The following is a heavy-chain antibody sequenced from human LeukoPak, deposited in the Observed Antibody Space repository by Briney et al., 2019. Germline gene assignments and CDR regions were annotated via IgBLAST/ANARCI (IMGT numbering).Heavy chain of an antibody. V-gene: IGHV4-59*01. D-gene: IGHD2/OR15-2a*01. CDR1: GFSFSSYS. CDR3: AGATSTSMGFRYFDY. Sequence: KPGGSLRLSCAASGFSFSSYSMNWIRQPPGKGLEWIGYVYYTGSTTYNPSLKSRVTISLDTSKKQFSLRLSSVTAADTAVYYCAGATSTSMGFRYFDYWGQGTLVTVSS. J-gene: IGHJ4*02. CDR2: VYYTGST.